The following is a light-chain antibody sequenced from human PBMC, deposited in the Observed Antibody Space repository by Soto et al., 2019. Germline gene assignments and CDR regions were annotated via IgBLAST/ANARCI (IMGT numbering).Light chain of an antibody. Sequence: QPALTQPASGSGSPVQSITIFCAGISNDFGGYNYVSWYQQHPGRVPKLLIYDDSNRPSGVSNRFSGSKSGNTASLTISGLQAEDEADYYCASYSYTSPYVFGIGTKVPVL. J-gene: IGLJ1*01. CDR1: SNDFGGYNY. CDR2: DDS. V-gene: IGLV2-14*03. CDR3: ASYSYTSPYV.